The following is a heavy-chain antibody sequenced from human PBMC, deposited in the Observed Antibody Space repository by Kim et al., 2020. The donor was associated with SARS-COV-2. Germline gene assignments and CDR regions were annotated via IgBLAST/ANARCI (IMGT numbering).Heavy chain of an antibody. J-gene: IGHJ4*02. V-gene: IGHV3-23*01. CDR1: GFTFSSYA. D-gene: IGHD3-10*01. Sequence: GGSLRLSCAASGFTFSSYAMSWVRQAPGKGLEWVSAISGSGGSTYYADSVKGRFTISRDNSKNTLYLQMNSLRAEDTAVYYCAKDSMVRGVQPYSFDYWGQGTLVTVSS. CDR2: ISGSGGST. CDR3: AKDSMVRGVQPYSFDY.